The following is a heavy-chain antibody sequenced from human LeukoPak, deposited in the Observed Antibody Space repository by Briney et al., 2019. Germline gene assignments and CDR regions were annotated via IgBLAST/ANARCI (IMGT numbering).Heavy chain of an antibody. CDR1: GFTFSSYW. J-gene: IGHJ4*02. D-gene: IGHD4-11*01. Sequence: GGSLRLSCAASGFTFSSYWMSWVRQAPGKGLEWVANIKQDGSEKYYVDSVKGRFTISRDNAKNTLYLQMNSLRAEDTAVYYCGTYDYSNSRPLDYWGQGTLVTVSS. CDR3: GTYDYSNSRPLDY. CDR2: IKQDGSEK. V-gene: IGHV3-7*03.